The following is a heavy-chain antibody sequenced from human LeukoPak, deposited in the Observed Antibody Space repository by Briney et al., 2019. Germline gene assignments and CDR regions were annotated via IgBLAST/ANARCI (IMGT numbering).Heavy chain of an antibody. CDR1: GGSISSSAYY. CDR3: ARAPFIAAFDY. CDR2: IYHSGST. D-gene: IGHD6-25*01. V-gene: IGHV4-39*07. Sequence: PSQTLSLTCSVSGGSISSSAYYWGWIRQPPGKGLEWIGEIYHSGSTNYNPSLKSRVTISVDKSKNQFSLKLSSVTAADTAVYYCARAPFIAAFDYWGQGTLVTVSS. J-gene: IGHJ4*02.